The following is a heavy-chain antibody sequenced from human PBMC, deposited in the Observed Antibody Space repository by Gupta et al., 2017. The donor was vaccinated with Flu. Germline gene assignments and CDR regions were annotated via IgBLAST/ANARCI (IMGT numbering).Heavy chain of an antibody. CDR3: VKVPRTGIRWGFDF. Sequence: RRAQGEGVEGVSVKSYDGREDYYAESVKGRFTISRDNSKDALFLEMNDLRIDDTAIYYCVKVPRTGIRWGFDFWGLGTQVTVSS. J-gene: IGHJ4*02. CDR2: KSYDGRED. D-gene: IGHD1-26*01. V-gene: IGHV3-30*18.